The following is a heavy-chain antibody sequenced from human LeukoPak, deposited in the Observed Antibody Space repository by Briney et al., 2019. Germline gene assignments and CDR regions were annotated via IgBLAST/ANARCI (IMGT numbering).Heavy chain of an antibody. CDR1: GFTFSSYG. V-gene: IGHV3-23*01. D-gene: IGHD4-17*01. J-gene: IGHJ3*02. CDR3: AKAVTRTTVTTHDAFDI. CDR2: ISGSGGST. Sequence: GGSLRLSCAASGFTFSSYGMSWVRQAPGKGLEWVSAISGSGGSTYYADSVKGRFTISRDNSKNTLYLQMNSLRAEDTAVYYCAKAVTRTTVTTHDAFDIWGQGTMVTVSS.